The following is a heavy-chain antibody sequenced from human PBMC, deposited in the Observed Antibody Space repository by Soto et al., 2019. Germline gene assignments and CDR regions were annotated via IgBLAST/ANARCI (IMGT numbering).Heavy chain of an antibody. CDR1: GFTFSSYA. Sequence: PGGSLRLSCAASGFTFSSYAMSWVRQAPGKGLEWVSAISGSGGSTYYADSVKGRFTISRDNSKNTLYLQMNSLRAEDTAVYYCAKDPFSRDRITMIVVVPIPAPSDYWGQGTLVTVSS. J-gene: IGHJ4*02. D-gene: IGHD3-22*01. V-gene: IGHV3-23*01. CDR3: AKDPFSRDRITMIVVVPIPAPSDY. CDR2: ISGSGGST.